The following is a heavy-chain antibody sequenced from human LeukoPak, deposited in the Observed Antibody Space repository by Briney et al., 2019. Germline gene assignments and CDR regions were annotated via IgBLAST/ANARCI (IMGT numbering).Heavy chain of an antibody. CDR2: IYYSGST. CDR3: ASSQASRFTYYYDSSGYGPVGNWFDP. V-gene: IGHV4-39*01. Sequence: SETLSLTCTVSGGSISSSSYYWGWIRQPPGKGLEWIGSIYYSGSTYYNPSLKSRVTISVDTSKNQFSLKLSSVTAADTAVYYCASSQASRFTYYYDSSGYGPVGNWFDPWGQGTLVTVSS. D-gene: IGHD3-22*01. CDR1: GGSISSSSYY. J-gene: IGHJ5*02.